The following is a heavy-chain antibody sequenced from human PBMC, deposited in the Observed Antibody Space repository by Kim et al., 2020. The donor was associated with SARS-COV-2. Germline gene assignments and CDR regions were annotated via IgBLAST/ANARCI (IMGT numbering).Heavy chain of an antibody. CDR2: ISDTGDGT. V-gene: IGHV3-23*01. CDR1: GFTFSSYA. D-gene: IGHD1-1*01. Sequence: GGSERLSCAASGFTFSSYAMSWVRQAPGKGLEWVSAISDTGDGTYYADSVKVRFTISRDNSKNTLYLQMNSLRAEDTAIYYCAKVTWDGLDDYWGQGTLVTVSS. CDR3: AKVTWDGLDDY. J-gene: IGHJ4*02.